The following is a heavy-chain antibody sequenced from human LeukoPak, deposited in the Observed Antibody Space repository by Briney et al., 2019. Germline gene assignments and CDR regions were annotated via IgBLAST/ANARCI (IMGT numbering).Heavy chain of an antibody. V-gene: IGHV4-38-2*02. Sequence: SETLSLTCTVSGYSISSGYYWGWIRQPPGKGLERIGSIYHSGSTYYNPSLKSRVTISVDTSKNQFSLKLSSVTAADTAVYYCARRDYSNGGFDYWGQGTLVTVSS. J-gene: IGHJ4*02. D-gene: IGHD4-11*01. CDR1: GYSISSGYY. CDR3: ARRDYSNGGFDY. CDR2: IYHSGST.